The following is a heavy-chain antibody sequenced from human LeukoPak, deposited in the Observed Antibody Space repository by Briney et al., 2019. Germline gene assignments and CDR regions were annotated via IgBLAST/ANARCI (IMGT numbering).Heavy chain of an antibody. CDR2: IYYSGST. CDR1: GGSISSYY. Sequence: SETLSLTCTVSGGSISSYYWSWIRQPPGKGLEWIGYIYYSGSTNYNPSLKGRVTISVDTSKNQFSLKLSSVTAADTAVYYCARQQLSQLYYFDYWGQGTLVTVSS. D-gene: IGHD6-13*01. CDR3: ARQQLSQLYYFDY. V-gene: IGHV4-59*01. J-gene: IGHJ4*02.